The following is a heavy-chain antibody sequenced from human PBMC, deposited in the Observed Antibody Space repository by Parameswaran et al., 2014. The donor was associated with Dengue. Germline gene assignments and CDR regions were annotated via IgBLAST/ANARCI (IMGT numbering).Heavy chain of an antibody. J-gene: IGHJ5*02. Sequence: WVRTGPLDQGTLSGWGWISAYNGNTNYTQKLQGRVTMTTDTSTSTAYMELRSLRSDDTAVYYCARGRDYSSPNWFDPWGQGTLVTVSS. CDR2: ISAYNGNT. CDR3: ARGRDYSSPNWFDP. V-gene: IGHV1-18*01. D-gene: IGHD2-21*01.